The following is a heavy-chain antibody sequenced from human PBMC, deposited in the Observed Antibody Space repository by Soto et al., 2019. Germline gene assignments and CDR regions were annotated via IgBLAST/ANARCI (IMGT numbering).Heavy chain of an antibody. V-gene: IGHV1-3*01. D-gene: IGHD3-16*02. Sequence: SVKVSCKASGCIFTTYALHWVRQAPGQRLEWMGWINAGKGNTKYSQKFQDRVTITRDTSASVAYMELSSLASEDTAVYYCARSEVIPEGCDYWGQGTLVTVSS. CDR1: GCIFTTYA. CDR3: ARSEVIPEGCDY. J-gene: IGHJ4*02. CDR2: INAGKGNT.